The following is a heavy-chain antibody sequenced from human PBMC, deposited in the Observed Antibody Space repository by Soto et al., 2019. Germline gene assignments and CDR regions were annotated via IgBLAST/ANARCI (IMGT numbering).Heavy chain of an antibody. CDR2: ISYGGDNK. Sequence: QVQLVESGGGVVQPGRSLRLSCAVSGFSFSSYGMHWVRQAPGKGLEWVAGISYGGDNKYYADSVKGRLTISRDNSKNTLFLQMNSLRAEDTAVYYCAKGIAVAGYYFDYWGQGTLVTVSS. V-gene: IGHV3-30*18. CDR1: GFSFSSYG. CDR3: AKGIAVAGYYFDY. J-gene: IGHJ4*02. D-gene: IGHD6-19*01.